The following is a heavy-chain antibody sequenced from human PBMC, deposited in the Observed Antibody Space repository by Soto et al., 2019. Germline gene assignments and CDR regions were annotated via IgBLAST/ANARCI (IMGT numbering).Heavy chain of an antibody. J-gene: IGHJ4*02. Sequence: GGSLRLSCAASGFTFGSYGMHWVRQTPGKGLEWVAVIWYDGSNKYYADSVKGRFTISRDNSKNTLYLQISSLRAEDTAVYYCARYYSDSSGYYPYYFDHWGQGTPVTVSS. CDR1: GFTFGSYG. V-gene: IGHV3-33*01. CDR3: ARYYSDSSGYYPYYFDH. CDR2: IWYDGSNK. D-gene: IGHD3-22*01.